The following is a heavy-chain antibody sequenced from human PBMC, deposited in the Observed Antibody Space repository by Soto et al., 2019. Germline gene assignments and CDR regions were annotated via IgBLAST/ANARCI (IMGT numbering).Heavy chain of an antibody. Sequence: SVKVSCKASGGTFSSYAISWVRQAPGQGLEWMGGIIPIFGTANYAQKFQGRVTITADESTSTAYMELSSLRSEDTAMYYCARDRYSSGWSVPLWVYYGMDVWGQGTTVTVS. CDR1: GGTFSSYA. CDR2: IIPIFGTA. CDR3: ARDRYSSGWSVPLWVYYGMDV. V-gene: IGHV1-69*13. D-gene: IGHD6-19*01. J-gene: IGHJ6*02.